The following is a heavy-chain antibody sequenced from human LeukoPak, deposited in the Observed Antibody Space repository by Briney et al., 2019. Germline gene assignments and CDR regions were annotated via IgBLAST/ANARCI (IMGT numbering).Heavy chain of an antibody. V-gene: IGHV3-23*01. D-gene: IGHD3-10*01. J-gene: IGHJ4*02. CDR3: ASWGYYYGSGSPSNFDY. CDR2: ISGSDGST. Sequence: GGSLRLSCAASGFTFSSYAMSWVRQAPGRGLEWVSAISGSDGSTYYADSVKGRFTISRDNSKNTLYLQMNSLRAEDTAVYYCASWGYYYGSGSPSNFDYWGQGTLVTVSS. CDR1: GFTFSSYA.